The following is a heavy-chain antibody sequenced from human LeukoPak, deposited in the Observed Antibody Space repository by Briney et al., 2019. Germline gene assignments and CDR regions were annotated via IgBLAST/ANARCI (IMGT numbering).Heavy chain of an antibody. CDR1: GFTFSSYS. Sequence: PGGSPRLSCAASGFTFSSYSMNWVRQAPGKGLEWASSITSSSSYIYYADSLKGRFTISRDNAKNSLYLQMNSLRAEDTAVYYCARVGYSSSSSYFDYWGQGTLVTVSS. V-gene: IGHV3-21*01. CDR3: ARVGYSSSSSYFDY. CDR2: ITSSSSYI. D-gene: IGHD6-6*01. J-gene: IGHJ4*02.